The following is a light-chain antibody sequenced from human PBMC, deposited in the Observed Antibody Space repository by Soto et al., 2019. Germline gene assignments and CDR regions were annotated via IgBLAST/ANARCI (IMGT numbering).Light chain of an antibody. CDR2: GAS. CDR1: QSVSGN. V-gene: IGKV3-15*01. CDR3: QQYHNLPYT. Sequence: EKVMTQSPATLSVSPGERATLSCRASQSVSGNLAWYQQKPGQAPRLLIYGASARATDIPARFSGSGSGTEFTLTLSGLQSEDFAVYYCQQYHNLPYTFGQGTRLEIK. J-gene: IGKJ2*01.